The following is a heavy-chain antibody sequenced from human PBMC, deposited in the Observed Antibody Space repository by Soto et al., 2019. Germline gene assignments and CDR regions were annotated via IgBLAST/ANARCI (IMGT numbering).Heavy chain of an antibody. J-gene: IGHJ5*02. CDR1: GGTFSSYA. Sequence: AASVKVSCKASGGTFSSYAISWVRQAPGQGLEWMGGIIPIFGTANYAQKFQGRVTITADESTSTAYMELSSLRSEDTAVYYCARDLNFLWPAWGQGTLVTVSS. CDR3: ARDLNFLWPA. V-gene: IGHV1-69*13. CDR2: IIPIFGTA. D-gene: IGHD1-1*01.